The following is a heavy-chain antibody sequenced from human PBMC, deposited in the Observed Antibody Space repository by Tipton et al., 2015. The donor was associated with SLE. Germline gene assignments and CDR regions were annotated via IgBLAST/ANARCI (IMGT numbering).Heavy chain of an antibody. D-gene: IGHD2-15*01. CDR3: AKEDIVVAFDAFDI. J-gene: IGHJ3*02. V-gene: IGHV3-30*18. Sequence: SLRLSCSASGFAFSSYAMHWVRQAPGKGLEWVAFISDDGSNKNYADSVKGRFIISRDNSKNTLYLEMNSLRPEDTAVYFCAKEDIVVAFDAFDIWGQGTMVTVSS. CDR1: GFAFSSYA. CDR2: ISDDGSNK.